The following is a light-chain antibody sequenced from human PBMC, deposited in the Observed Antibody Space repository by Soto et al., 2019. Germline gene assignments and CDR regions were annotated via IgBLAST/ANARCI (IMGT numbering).Light chain of an antibody. Sequence: YELTQPPSVSGSPGQTASITCSGDKLGDKYACGYQQKPGHYPVLVIYQDRKRPSGIPERVSGSNSGNTATLTISGTQAMDEADYYCQAWDSSTVVFGGGTKLTVL. CDR1: KLGDKY. CDR3: QAWDSSTVV. J-gene: IGLJ2*01. CDR2: QDR. V-gene: IGLV3-1*01.